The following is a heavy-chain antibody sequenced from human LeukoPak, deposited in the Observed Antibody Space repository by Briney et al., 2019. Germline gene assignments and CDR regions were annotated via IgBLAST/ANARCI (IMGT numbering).Heavy chain of an antibody. CDR2: IRSKANSYAT. Sequence: GGSLRLSCAASGFTFSGSAMHWVRQASGKGLEWVGRIRSKANSYATAYAASVKGRFTISRDDSKNTAYLQMNSLKTEDTAVYYCTRQGEPHTRLLWFGEENYYMDVWGKGTTVTVSS. CDR1: GFTFSGSA. J-gene: IGHJ6*03. V-gene: IGHV3-73*01. CDR3: TRQGEPHTRLLWFGEENYYMDV. D-gene: IGHD3-10*01.